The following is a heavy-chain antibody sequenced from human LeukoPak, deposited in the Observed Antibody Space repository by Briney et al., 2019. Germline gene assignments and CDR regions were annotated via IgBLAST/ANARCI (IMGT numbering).Heavy chain of an antibody. CDR2: INHSGST. Sequence: SETLSLTCAVYGGSFSGYYWSWIRQPPGKGLEWIGEINHSGSTNYNPSLKSRVTISADTSKNQFSLNLTSVTAADTAVYYCARGNYYDSSGLPFDYWGQGTLVTVSS. D-gene: IGHD3-22*01. V-gene: IGHV4-34*01. CDR1: GGSFSGYY. J-gene: IGHJ4*02. CDR3: ARGNYYDSSGLPFDY.